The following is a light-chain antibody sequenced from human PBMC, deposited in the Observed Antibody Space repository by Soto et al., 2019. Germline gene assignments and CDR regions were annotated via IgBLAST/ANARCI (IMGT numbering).Light chain of an antibody. Sequence: EIVLTQSPGTLSLSPGERATLSCRASQRVSSNYLAWYQQKPGQAPRHLIYGAASRATGIPDRFSGSGSGTDFTLTISRLELEDFEVYYCQQYGTSPPRTFGQGTKLGIK. V-gene: IGKV3-20*01. CDR2: GAA. CDR1: QRVSSNY. CDR3: QQYGTSPPRT. J-gene: IGKJ2*01.